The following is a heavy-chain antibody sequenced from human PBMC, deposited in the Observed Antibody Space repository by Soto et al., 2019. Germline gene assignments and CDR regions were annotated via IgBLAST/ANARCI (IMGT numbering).Heavy chain of an antibody. CDR1: GGSISSYY. J-gene: IGHJ4*02. CDR3: ARDHSRNYRGLAYFDY. V-gene: IGHV4-59*01. CDR2: IYYSGST. Sequence: LSLTCTVSGGSISSYYWSWIRQPPGKGLEWIGYIYYSGSTNYNPSLKSRVTISVDTSKNQFSLKLSSVTAADTAVYYCARDHSRNYRGLAYFDYWGQGTLVTVSS. D-gene: IGHD1-7*01.